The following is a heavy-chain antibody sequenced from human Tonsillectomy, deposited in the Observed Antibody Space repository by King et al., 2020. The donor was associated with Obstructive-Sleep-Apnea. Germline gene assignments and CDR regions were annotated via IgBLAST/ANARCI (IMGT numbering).Heavy chain of an antibody. CDR3: ARWESNWFDP. D-gene: IGHD1-26*01. CDR1: GGSISRSSYY. CDR2: IYYSGST. Sequence: PRKESGPGRVKPSEKRSVTGSVSGGSISRSSYYWGWSREPPGKGMEGIGSIYYSGSTYYNPSLKSRVTISVDTSKNQFSLKLSSVTAADTAVYYCARWESNWFDPWGQGTLVTVSS. V-gene: IGHV4-39*01. J-gene: IGHJ5*02.